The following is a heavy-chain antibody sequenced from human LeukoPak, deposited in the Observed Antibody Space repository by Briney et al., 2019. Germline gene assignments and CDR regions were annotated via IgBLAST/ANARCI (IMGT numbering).Heavy chain of an antibody. CDR1: GGSFSGYY. CDR3: ARFHSGWQPRLFDP. CDR2: INHSGST. Sequence: SETLSLTCAVYGGSFSGYYWSWIRQPPGKGLEWIGEINHSGSTNYNPSLKSRVTISVDTSKNQFSLKLSSVTAADTAVYYCARFHSGWQPRLFDPWGQGTLVTVSS. J-gene: IGHJ5*02. D-gene: IGHD6-19*01. V-gene: IGHV4-34*01.